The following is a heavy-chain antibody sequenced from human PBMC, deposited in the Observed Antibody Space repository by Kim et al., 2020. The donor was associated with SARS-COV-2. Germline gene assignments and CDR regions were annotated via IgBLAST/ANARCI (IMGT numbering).Heavy chain of an antibody. V-gene: IGHV4-4*02. Sequence: SETLSLTCAVSGGSISSSNWWSWVRQPPGKGLEWIGEIYHSGSTNYNPSLKSRVTISVDKSKNQFSLKLSSVTAADTAVYYCASGLLRGGYYPDDAFDIWGQGTMVTVSS. CDR1: GGSISSSNW. CDR3: ASGLLRGGYYPDDAFDI. CDR2: IYHSGST. D-gene: IGHD3-3*01. J-gene: IGHJ3*02.